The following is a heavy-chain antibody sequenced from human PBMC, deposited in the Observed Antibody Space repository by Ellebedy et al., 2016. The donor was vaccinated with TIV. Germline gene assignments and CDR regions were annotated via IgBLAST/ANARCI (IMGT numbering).Heavy chain of an antibody. D-gene: IGHD2-15*01. CDR2: IYNSGTT. J-gene: IGHJ4*02. CDR3: ARVGSYSVRD. CDR1: GGSISSYY. Sequence: SETPSLTXTVSGGSISSYYWSWIRQPPGKGLEWIGYIYNSGTTNYNPSLKSRVTISVDTSKNQFSLKLNSVTAADTAVYYCARVGSYSVRDWGQGTLVTVSS. V-gene: IGHV4-59*01.